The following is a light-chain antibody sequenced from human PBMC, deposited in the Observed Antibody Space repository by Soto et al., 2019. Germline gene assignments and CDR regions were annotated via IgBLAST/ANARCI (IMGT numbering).Light chain of an antibody. Sequence: EIVLTQSPSTLSLSPGERATLSCRASQSVNIYLAWYQQKPGQAPRLLIYDASNRATGIPARFSGSGSETDFTLTISSLEPEDIAVYYCQQRSNWRVTFGGGTKVDIK. CDR2: DAS. CDR1: QSVNIY. V-gene: IGKV3-11*01. CDR3: QQRSNWRVT. J-gene: IGKJ4*01.